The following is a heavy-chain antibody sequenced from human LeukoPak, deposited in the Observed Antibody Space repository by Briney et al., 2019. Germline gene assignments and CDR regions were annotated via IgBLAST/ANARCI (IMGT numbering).Heavy chain of an antibody. Sequence: SETLSLTCTVSGGSISSGGYYWSWIRQHPGKGLEWIGYIYYSGSTYYNPSLKSRVTISVDTSKNQFSLKLSSVTAADTAVYYCVRQYYDILTGYWGAFDIWGQGTMVTVSS. J-gene: IGHJ3*02. CDR2: IYYSGST. D-gene: IGHD3-9*01. CDR1: GGSISSGGYY. V-gene: IGHV4-31*03. CDR3: VRQYYDILTGYWGAFDI.